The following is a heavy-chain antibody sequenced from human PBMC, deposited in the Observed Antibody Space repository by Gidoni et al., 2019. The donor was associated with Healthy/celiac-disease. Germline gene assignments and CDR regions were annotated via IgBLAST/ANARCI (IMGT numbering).Heavy chain of an antibody. CDR1: GFTFGDYA. J-gene: IGHJ4*02. V-gene: IGHV3-49*03. Sequence: EVQLVESGGGLVQPGRSLRLSCTASGFTFGDYAMSWFRQAPGKGLEWVGFIRSKAYGGTTEYAASVKGRFTISRDDSKSIAYLQMNSLKTEDTAVYYCTRDGASDSSGYYPTTDYWGQGTLVTVSS. CDR3: TRDGASDSSGYYPTTDY. D-gene: IGHD3-22*01. CDR2: IRSKAYGGTT.